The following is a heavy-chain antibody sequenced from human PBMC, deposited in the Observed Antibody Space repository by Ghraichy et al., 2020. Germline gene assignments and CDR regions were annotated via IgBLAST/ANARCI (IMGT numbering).Heavy chain of an antibody. J-gene: IGHJ6*02. V-gene: IGHV3-48*02. D-gene: IGHD4-23*01. Sequence: GGSLRLSCVGSGFPFSSYSMNWVRQSPGKGLEWVSYITSSSRTIFYADSVKGRFTISRDNAQNSLYLQMNSLRDEDTAEYYCARGSRVVRFYYYDGMDVWGQGTTVTVSS. CDR2: ITSSSRTI. CDR3: ARGSRVVRFYYYDGMDV. CDR1: GFPFSSYS.